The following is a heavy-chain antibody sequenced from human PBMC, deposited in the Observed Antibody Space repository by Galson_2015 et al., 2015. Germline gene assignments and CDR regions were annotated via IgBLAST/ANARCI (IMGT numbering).Heavy chain of an antibody. CDR2: INPSGGST. V-gene: IGHV1-46*01. J-gene: IGHJ6*02. Sequence: SVKVSCKASGYTFTSYYMHWVRQAPGQGLEWMGIINPSGGSTSYAQKFQGRVTMTRDTSTSTVYMELSSLRSEDTAAYYCARGLGDSSGYDYYYGMDVWGQGTTVTVSS. CDR3: ARGLGDSSGYDYYYGMDV. D-gene: IGHD3-22*01. CDR1: GYTFTSYY.